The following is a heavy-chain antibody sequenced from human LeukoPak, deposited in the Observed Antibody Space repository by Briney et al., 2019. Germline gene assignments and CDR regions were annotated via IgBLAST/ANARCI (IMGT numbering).Heavy chain of an antibody. D-gene: IGHD4-23*01. Sequence: GGSLRLSCAASGFTFSSYSMNWVRQAPGKGLEWVSYISSSSSTIYHADSVKGRFTISRDNAKNSLYLQMNSLRAEDTAVYYCAREDYGGSNYWGQGTLVTVSS. V-gene: IGHV3-48*01. CDR2: ISSSSSTI. CDR3: AREDYGGSNY. CDR1: GFTFSSYS. J-gene: IGHJ4*02.